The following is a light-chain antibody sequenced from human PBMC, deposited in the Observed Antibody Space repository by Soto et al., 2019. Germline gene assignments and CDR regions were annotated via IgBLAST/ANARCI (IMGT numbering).Light chain of an antibody. J-gene: IGKJ2*02. Sequence: DIQMTQSPSTLSASVGDRVTITCRASQSISSWLAWYQQKPGKAPKLLIYKASSLESGVPSRFSGSGSGTEFTLTISSLQPDHFATYYCQQYNSYPWTFGQGTKLEIK. V-gene: IGKV1-5*03. CDR2: KAS. CDR1: QSISSW. CDR3: QQYNSYPWT.